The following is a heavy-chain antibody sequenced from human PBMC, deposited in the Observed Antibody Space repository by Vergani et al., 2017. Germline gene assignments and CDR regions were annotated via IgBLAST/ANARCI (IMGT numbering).Heavy chain of an antibody. CDR3: ARAPPGPAIAAAGWGAFDI. CDR2: IWYDGSNK. D-gene: IGHD6-13*01. Sequence: VQLVESGGGVVQPGRSLRLSCAASGFTFSSYGMHWVRQAPGKGLEWVAVIWYDGSNKYYADSVKGRFTISRDNSKNTLYLQMNSLRAEDTAVYYCARAPPGPAIAAAGWGAFDIWGQGTMVTVSS. V-gene: IGHV3-33*01. CDR1: GFTFSSYG. J-gene: IGHJ3*02.